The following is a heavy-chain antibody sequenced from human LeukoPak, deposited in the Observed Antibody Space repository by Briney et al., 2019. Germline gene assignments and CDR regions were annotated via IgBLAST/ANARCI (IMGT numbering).Heavy chain of an antibody. V-gene: IGHV4-34*01. CDR3: ARGQYSSSPVFDF. CDR1: GGSFSGYY. Sequence: SETLSLTCAVYGGSFSGYYWSWIRQPPGKGLEWIGEINHSGSTKYNPSPKSRVTISEDTSKHQFSLKLSSVTAADTAVYYCARGQYSSSPVFDFWGQGTLVTVSS. D-gene: IGHD6-6*01. J-gene: IGHJ4*02. CDR2: INHSGST.